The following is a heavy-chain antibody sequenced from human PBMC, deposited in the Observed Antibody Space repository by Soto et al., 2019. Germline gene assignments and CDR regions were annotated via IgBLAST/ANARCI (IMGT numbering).Heavy chain of an antibody. CDR3: ARPSDYGDYVGYFDL. CDR2: IIPIFGTA. V-gene: IGHV1-69*06. J-gene: IGHJ2*01. D-gene: IGHD4-17*01. CDR1: GGTFSSYA. Sequence: QVQLVQSGAEVKKPGSSVKVSCKASGGTFSSYAISWVRQAPGQGLEWMGGIIPIFGTANYAQKFQDRVTITADKSTSTAYMELSSLRSEDTAVYYCARPSDYGDYVGYFDLWGRGTLVTVSS.